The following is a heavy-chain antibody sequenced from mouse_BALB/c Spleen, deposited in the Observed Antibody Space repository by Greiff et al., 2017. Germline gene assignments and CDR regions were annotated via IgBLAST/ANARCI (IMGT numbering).Heavy chain of an antibody. J-gene: IGHJ1*01. D-gene: IGHD1-1*01. CDR1: GFTFSDYY. CDR3: ARGPHYYGSRYWYFDV. Sequence: EVKLVESGGGLVKPGGSLKLSCAASGFTFSDYYMYWVRQTPEKRLEWVATISDGGSYTYYPDSVKGRFTISRDNAKNNLYLQMSSLKSEDTAMYYCARGPHYYGSRYWYFDVWGAGTTVTVSS. V-gene: IGHV5-4*02. CDR2: ISDGGSYT.